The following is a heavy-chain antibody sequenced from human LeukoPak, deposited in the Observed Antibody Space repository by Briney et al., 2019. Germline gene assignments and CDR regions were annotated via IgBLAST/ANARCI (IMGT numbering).Heavy chain of an antibody. Sequence: PGGSLRLSCAASGFTFSSYSMNWVRQAPGKGLEWVSSISSSSSYIYYADSVKGRFTISRDNAKNSLYLQMNSLRAEDTAVYYCAREANSGSYYRLDYWGQGTLVTVSS. CDR3: AREANSGSYYRLDY. J-gene: IGHJ4*02. D-gene: IGHD1-26*01. CDR1: GFTFSSYS. V-gene: IGHV3-21*01. CDR2: ISSSSSYI.